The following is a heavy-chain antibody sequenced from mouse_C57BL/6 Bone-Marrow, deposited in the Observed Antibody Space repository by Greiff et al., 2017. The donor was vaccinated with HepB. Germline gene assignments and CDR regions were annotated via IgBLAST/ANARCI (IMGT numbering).Heavy chain of an antibody. Sequence: QVQLQQPGAELVKPGASVKLSCKASGYTFTSYWMHWVKQRPGQGLEWIGMIHPNSGSTNYNEKFKSKATLTVDKSSSTAYMQLSSLTSEDSAVYYCARHYRNPWFAYWGQGTLVTVSA. V-gene: IGHV1-64*01. D-gene: IGHD2-5*01. J-gene: IGHJ3*01. CDR1: GYTFTSYW. CDR2: IHPNSGST. CDR3: ARHYRNPWFAY.